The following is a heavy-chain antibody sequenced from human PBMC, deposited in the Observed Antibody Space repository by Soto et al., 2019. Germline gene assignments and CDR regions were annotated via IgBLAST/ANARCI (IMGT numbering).Heavy chain of an antibody. D-gene: IGHD3-9*01. CDR3: ASQGLPYFDWSPTPLYYMYV. CDR1: GGSFSGYY. Sequence: SETLSLTCAVYGGSFSGYYWSWIRQPPGKGLEWIGEINHSGNTNYNPSLKSRVTISVDKSKNQFSLKLSSVTAADTAVYYCASQGLPYFDWSPTPLYYMYVWGKGTTVTVS. V-gene: IGHV4-34*01. CDR2: INHSGNT. J-gene: IGHJ6*03.